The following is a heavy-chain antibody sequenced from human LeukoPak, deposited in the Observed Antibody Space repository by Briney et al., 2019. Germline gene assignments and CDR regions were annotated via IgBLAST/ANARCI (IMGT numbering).Heavy chain of an antibody. CDR3: AKGPTIPPYYSSGSYYETKAQFDG. Sequence: GGSLRLSCAASGFTFNNYVMSWVRQAPGKGLEWVSLISRNGAVTKYADSVRGRFTVSRDNSKNSLFLQMNTLTTEDTALYCCAKGPTIPPYYSSGSYYETKAQFDGWGQGTLVTVSS. D-gene: IGHD3-10*01. CDR2: ISRNGAVT. J-gene: IGHJ4*02. V-gene: IGHV3-43*02. CDR1: GFTFNNYV.